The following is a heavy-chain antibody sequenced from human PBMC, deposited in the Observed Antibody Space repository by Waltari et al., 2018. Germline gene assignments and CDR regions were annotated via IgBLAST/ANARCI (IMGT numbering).Heavy chain of an antibody. Sequence: EVQLVESGGGLVQPGGSLRLSCAASGFTFSSYWMSWVRQAPGKGLEWVANIKQDGGEKYYVDSVKGRFAIARDNAKISLYLQMNSLRAEDTAVSYFARDPQVVDYWGQGTLVPVSS. V-gene: IGHV3-7*01. CDR1: GFTFSSYW. CDR3: ARDPQVVDY. J-gene: IGHJ4*02. CDR2: IKQDGGEK.